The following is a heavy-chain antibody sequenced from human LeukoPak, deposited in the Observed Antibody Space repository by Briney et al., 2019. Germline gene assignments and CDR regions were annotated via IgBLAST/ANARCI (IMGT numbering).Heavy chain of an antibody. Sequence: SVKVSCKASGGTFSSYAISWVRQAPGQGLEWMGGIIPIFGTANYAQKFQGRVTITADESTSTAYMELSSLRSEDTAVYYCARRYCSGGSCYSFRGDWFDPWGQGTLVTVSS. CDR3: ARRYCSGGSCYSFRGDWFDP. CDR1: GGTFSSYA. D-gene: IGHD2-15*01. CDR2: IIPIFGTA. V-gene: IGHV1-69*13. J-gene: IGHJ5*02.